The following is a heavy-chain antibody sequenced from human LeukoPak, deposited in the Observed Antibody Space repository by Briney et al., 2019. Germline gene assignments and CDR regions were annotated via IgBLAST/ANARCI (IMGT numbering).Heavy chain of an antibody. CDR1: GFTFDDYA. J-gene: IGHJ4*02. CDR2: ISWNSGSI. V-gene: IGHV3-9*01. CDR3: AKDKGYYGSGSYINYFDY. Sequence: PGGSLRLSCAASGFTFDDYAMHWVRQAPGKGLEWVSGISWNSGSIGYADSVKGRFTISRDNAKNCLYLQMNSLRAEDTALYYCAKDKGYYGSGSYINYFDYWGQGTLVTVSS. D-gene: IGHD3-10*01.